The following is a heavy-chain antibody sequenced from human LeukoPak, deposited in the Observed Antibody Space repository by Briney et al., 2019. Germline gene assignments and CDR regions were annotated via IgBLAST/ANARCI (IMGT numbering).Heavy chain of an antibody. V-gene: IGHV1-69*04. CDR1: GGTFSSYA. CDR2: IIPILGIA. CDR3: AREGMANGYYFDY. D-gene: IGHD5-24*01. Sequence: VASVKVSCKASGGTFSSYAISWVRQAPGQGLEWMGRIIPILGIANYAQKFQGRVTITADKSTSTAYMELSSLRSEDTAVYYCAREGMANGYYFDYWGQGTLVTVSS. J-gene: IGHJ4*02.